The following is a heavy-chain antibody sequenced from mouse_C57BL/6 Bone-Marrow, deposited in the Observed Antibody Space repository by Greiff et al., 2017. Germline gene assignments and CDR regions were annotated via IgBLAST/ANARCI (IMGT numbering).Heavy chain of an antibody. Sequence: VQLQQSGPELVKPGASVKLSCKASGYTFTSYAINWVKQRPGQGLEWIGWIYPRDGSTKYNEKFKGKATLTVDTSSSTAYVELHSLTSEDSAVYFCARDYGSSYWYFDVWGTGTTVTVSS. CDR3: ARDYGSSYWYFDV. CDR2: IYPRDGST. CDR1: GYTFTSYA. D-gene: IGHD1-1*01. J-gene: IGHJ1*03. V-gene: IGHV1-85*01.